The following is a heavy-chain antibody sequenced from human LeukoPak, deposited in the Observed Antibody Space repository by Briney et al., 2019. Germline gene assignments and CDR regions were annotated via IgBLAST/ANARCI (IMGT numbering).Heavy chain of an antibody. J-gene: IGHJ4*02. D-gene: IGHD5-18*01. CDR3: ARVDTAMEHFDY. CDR1: GFTFNDYT. V-gene: IGHV3-21*01. CDR2: ISSSSSYI. Sequence: GGSLRLSCAASGFTFNDYTMNWVRQAPGKGLEWVSSISSSSSYIYYADSMKGRFTISRDDAKNSLYLQMNSLRAEDTAVYYCARVDTAMEHFDYWGQGTLVTVSS.